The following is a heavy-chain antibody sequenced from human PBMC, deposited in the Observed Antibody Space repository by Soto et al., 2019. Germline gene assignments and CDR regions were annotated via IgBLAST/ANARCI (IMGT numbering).Heavy chain of an antibody. J-gene: IGHJ6*03. CDR3: ARGFKRLARYSSSWSYPPQHYMDV. D-gene: IGHD6-13*01. V-gene: IGHV4-34*01. Sequence: SETLSLTCAVYGGSFSGYYWSWIRQPPGKGLEWIGEINHSGSTNYNPSLKSRVTISVDTSKNQFSLKLSSVTAADTAVYYCARGFKRLARYSSSWSYPPQHYMDVWGKGTTVTVPS. CDR2: INHSGST. CDR1: GGSFSGYY.